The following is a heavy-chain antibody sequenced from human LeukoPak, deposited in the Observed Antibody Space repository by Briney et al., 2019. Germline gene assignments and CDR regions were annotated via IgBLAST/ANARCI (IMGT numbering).Heavy chain of an antibody. V-gene: IGHV1-2*02. CDR3: ARDREITGDPYFDY. D-gene: IGHD7-27*01. J-gene: IGHJ4*02. Sequence: ASVKVSCKAFGYTFTSNYMHWVRQAPGQGLEWMGWINPNSGGTNYAQKFQGRVTMTRDTSISTAYMELSRLRSDDTAVYYCARDREITGDPYFDYWGQGTLVTVSS. CDR1: GYTFTSNY. CDR2: INPNSGGT.